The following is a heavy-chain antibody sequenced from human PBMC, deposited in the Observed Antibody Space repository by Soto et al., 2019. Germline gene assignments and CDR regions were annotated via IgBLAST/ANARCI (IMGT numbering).Heavy chain of an antibody. CDR1: GGSFSGSY. V-gene: IGHV4-34*01. J-gene: IGHJ3*02. D-gene: IGHD6-19*01. CDR3: ARVVGSSGWYYGSFDI. CDR2: INQSGST. Sequence: SETLSLTCAVYGGSFSGSYWSWIGQPPGKGLEWIGEINQSGSTNYNPSLKSRVTISVDTSKNQFSLKLGSVTAADSAVYYCARVVGSSGWYYGSFDIWGPGTMVTVSS.